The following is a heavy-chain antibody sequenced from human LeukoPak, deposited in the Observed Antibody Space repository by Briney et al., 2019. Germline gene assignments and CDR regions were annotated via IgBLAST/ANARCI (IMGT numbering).Heavy chain of an antibody. J-gene: IGHJ6*03. CDR2: ISSSSSYI. Sequence: GGSLRLSCAASGFTVSSNYMSWVRQAPGKGLEWVSSISSSSSYIYYADSVKGRFTISRDNAKNSLYLQMNSLRAEDTAVYYCARDLRAASHYGSGSYSNYYMDVWGKGTTVTVSS. D-gene: IGHD3-10*01. CDR3: ARDLRAASHYGSGSYSNYYMDV. CDR1: GFTVSSNY. V-gene: IGHV3-21*01.